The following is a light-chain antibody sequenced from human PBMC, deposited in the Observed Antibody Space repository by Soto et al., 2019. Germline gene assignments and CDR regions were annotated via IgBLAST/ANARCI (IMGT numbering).Light chain of an antibody. Sequence: QSVLTQPASVSGSPGQSITISCTGTSSDVGSYNYVSWYQQHPGKAPKLMIYEVSDRPSGISSRFSGSKSGNTASLTVSGLQAEDEAHYYCSSYRGSNNFVFGSGTKVTVL. CDR3: SSYRGSNNFV. CDR2: EVS. CDR1: SSDVGSYNY. V-gene: IGLV2-14*01. J-gene: IGLJ1*01.